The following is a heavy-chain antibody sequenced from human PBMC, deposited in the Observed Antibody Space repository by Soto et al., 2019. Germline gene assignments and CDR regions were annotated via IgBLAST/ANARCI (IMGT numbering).Heavy chain of an antibody. CDR2: ITTSDDIT. J-gene: IGHJ5*02. V-gene: IGHV3-23*01. Sequence: EVQLFESGGGLVEPGESLRLSCAASGFIFKDFAMSWVRQAPGKGLEWVSTITTSDDITYSADSVRGRFTISRDNSANTLFLQINSLKGDDTGTYFCTKGGSSGYFDPSAGYSTPDHWGQGTLVTVSS. CDR1: GFIFKDFA. CDR3: TKGGSSGYFDPSAGYSTPDH. D-gene: IGHD2-15*01.